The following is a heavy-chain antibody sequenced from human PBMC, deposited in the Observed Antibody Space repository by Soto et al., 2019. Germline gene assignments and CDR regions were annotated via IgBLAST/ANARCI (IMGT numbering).Heavy chain of an antibody. V-gene: IGHV4-31*03. J-gene: IGHJ5*02. D-gene: IGHD3-10*01. CDR1: GESIRAGGYY. Sequence: QVQLQESGPGLVKPSQTLSLTCTVSGESIRAGGYYWNWVRQHPGKGLEWIGYIYYSGSTFYNPSLKSRVAISLDTSKNQFSLRLSSVTAADTAVYYCARQSALYYYGSTNPAWFDPWGQGTQVTVSS. CDR2: IYYSGST. CDR3: ARQSALYYYGSTNPAWFDP.